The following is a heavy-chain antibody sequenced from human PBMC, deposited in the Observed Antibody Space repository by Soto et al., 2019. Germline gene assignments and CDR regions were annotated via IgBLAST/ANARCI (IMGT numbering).Heavy chain of an antibody. Sequence: LGESLKISCKGSGYSFTSYWIGWVRQMPGKGLEWMGIIYPGDSDTRYSPSFQGQVTISADKPISTAYLQWSSLKASDTAMYYCARHSSGYYYSNYYYGMDVWGQGTTVTVSS. D-gene: IGHD3-22*01. V-gene: IGHV5-51*01. J-gene: IGHJ6*02. CDR3: ARHSSGYYYSNYYYGMDV. CDR1: GYSFTSYW. CDR2: IYPGDSDT.